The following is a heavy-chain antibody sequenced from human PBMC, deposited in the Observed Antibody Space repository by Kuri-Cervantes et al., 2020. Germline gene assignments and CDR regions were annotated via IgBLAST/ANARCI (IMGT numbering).Heavy chain of an antibody. CDR2: INQDGSEK. CDR1: GFTFSNYW. J-gene: IGHJ4*02. D-gene: IGHD5-12*01. Sequence: GGSLRLSCAASGFTFSNYWMNWARQAPGKGLEWVANINQDGSEKYYVDSVKGRFTISKDNPNNSLYLQMNSLRAEDTAVYYCAIAARDIASPGWGQGTLVTVSS. CDR3: AIAARDIASPG. V-gene: IGHV3-7*01.